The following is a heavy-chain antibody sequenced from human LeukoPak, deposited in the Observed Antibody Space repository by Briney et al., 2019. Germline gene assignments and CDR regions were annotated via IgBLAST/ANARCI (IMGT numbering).Heavy chain of an antibody. J-gene: IGHJ3*02. V-gene: IGHV4-61*02. CDR1: GGPISSGSCY. Sequence: PSETLSLTCTVSGGPISSGSCYWSWIRQPAGKGLEWIGRIYTSGSTNYNPSLKSRVTISVDTSKNQFSLKLSSVTAADTAVYYCARDLRGDAFDIWGQGTMVTVSS. CDR3: ARDLRGDAFDI. CDR2: IYTSGST.